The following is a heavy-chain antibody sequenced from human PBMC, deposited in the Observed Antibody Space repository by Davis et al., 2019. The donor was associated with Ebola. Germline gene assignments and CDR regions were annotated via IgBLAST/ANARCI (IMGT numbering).Heavy chain of an antibody. Sequence: MPSETLSLTCAVYGGSFSGFSWNWIRQPPGKGLEWIGEINHSGSTNYNPSLKSRVTMLVDTSKNQFSLSLNSVTAADTAVYYCARHLVSSSWLESQVEYFDYWGQGTLVTVSS. J-gene: IGHJ4*02. CDR2: INHSGST. D-gene: IGHD6-13*01. CDR3: ARHLVSSSWLESQVEYFDY. V-gene: IGHV4-34*01. CDR1: GGSFSGFS.